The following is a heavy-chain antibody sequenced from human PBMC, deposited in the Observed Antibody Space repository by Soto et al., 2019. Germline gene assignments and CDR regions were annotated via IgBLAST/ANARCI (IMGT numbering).Heavy chain of an antibody. CDR3: AKDQASGQGSFDS. Sequence: GSLRLSCAASGFTFNIYGMHWVRQAPDKGLEWVALISYDGSNQYYADSVKGRFTVSRDNSKNTLFLQMNSLRADDTAVYYCAKDQASGQGSFDSWGQGTLVTVSS. J-gene: IGHJ4*02. CDR1: GFTFNIYG. CDR2: ISYDGSNQ. V-gene: IGHV3-30*18.